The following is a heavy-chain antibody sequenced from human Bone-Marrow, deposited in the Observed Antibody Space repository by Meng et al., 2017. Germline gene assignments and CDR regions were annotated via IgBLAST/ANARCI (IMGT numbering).Heavy chain of an antibody. Sequence: QPGARRQKPRASVKVPTTAPGYTLTCHGISWVRQPPGQGPELMGWISAYNCNTNYAQKLQGRVTMTTDTSTSTAYMELRSLRSDDTAVYYCARDGRNSGSNTAIDYWGQGTLVTVSS. J-gene: IGHJ4*02. V-gene: IGHV1-18*01. CDR2: ISAYNCNT. CDR3: ARDGRNSGSNTAIDY. CDR1: GYTLTCHG. D-gene: IGHD1-26*01.